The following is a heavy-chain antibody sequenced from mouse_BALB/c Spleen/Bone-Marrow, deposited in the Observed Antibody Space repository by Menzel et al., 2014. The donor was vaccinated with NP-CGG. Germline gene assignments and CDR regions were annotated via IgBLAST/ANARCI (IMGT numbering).Heavy chain of an antibody. D-gene: IGHD2-4*01. CDR2: IWGDGST. CDR1: GFSLTGYG. J-gene: IGHJ4*01. V-gene: IGHV2-6-7*01. CDR3: ARDSFLITRALDY. Sequence: VHLVGSGPGLVAPSQSLSITCTVSGFSLTGYGVSWVRQPPGKGLEWLGMIWGDGSTDYNSALKSRLSISKDNSKSQVFLKMNSLQTDDTARYYCARDSFLITRALDYWGQGTSVTVSS.